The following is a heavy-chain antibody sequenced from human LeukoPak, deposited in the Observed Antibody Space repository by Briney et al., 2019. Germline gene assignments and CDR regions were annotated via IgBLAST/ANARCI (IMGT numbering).Heavy chain of an antibody. Sequence: GGSLRLSCAASGFTFSSYEMNWVRQAPGKGLEWVSYISSSDSTIYYADSVKGRFTISRDNAKNSLYLQMNSLRAEDTAVYYCARAMVRPPYYYDSSGYIFDYWGQGTLVTVSS. CDR3: ARAMVRPPYYYDSSGYIFDY. J-gene: IGHJ4*02. D-gene: IGHD3-22*01. CDR2: ISSSDSTI. V-gene: IGHV3-48*03. CDR1: GFTFSSYE.